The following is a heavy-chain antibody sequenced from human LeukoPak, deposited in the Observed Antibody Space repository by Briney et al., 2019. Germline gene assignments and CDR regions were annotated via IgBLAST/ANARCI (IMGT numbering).Heavy chain of an antibody. D-gene: IGHD2-15*01. CDR2: IYYSGST. V-gene: IGHV4-31*03. Sequence: SQTLSLTCTVPGGSISSGGYYWSWIRQHPGKGLEWIGYIYYSGSTYYNPSLKSRVTISVDTSKNQFSLKLSSVTAADTAVYYCTRGYCSGGSCSTGDYWGQGTLVTVSS. J-gene: IGHJ4*02. CDR1: GGSISSGGYY. CDR3: TRGYCSGGSCSTGDY.